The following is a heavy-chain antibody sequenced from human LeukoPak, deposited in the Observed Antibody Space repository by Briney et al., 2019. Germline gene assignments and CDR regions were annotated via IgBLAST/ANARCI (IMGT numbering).Heavy chain of an antibody. CDR1: GFSYSTFG. CDR2: ISKDESNT. Sequence: GGSLRLSCAASGFSYSTFGMHWVRQTPGKGLEWVSHISKDESNTYYADSVKGRFTISRDNSKNTLFLQMNSLRVEDTAVYYCAKDDPVLEYWGQGTLVTVSS. V-gene: IGHV3-30*18. CDR3: AKDDPVLEY. J-gene: IGHJ4*02.